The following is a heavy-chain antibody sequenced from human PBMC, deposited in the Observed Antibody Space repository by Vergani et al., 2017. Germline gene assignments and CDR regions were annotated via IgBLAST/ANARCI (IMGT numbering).Heavy chain of an antibody. CDR2: IKQDGSEK. Sequence: EVQLVESGGGLVQPGGSLRLSCAASGFTFSSYWMSWVRQAPGKGLEWVANIKQDGSEKYYVDSVKGRFTISRDNAKNSLYLQMNSLRAEDTAVYYCARDRIEDSSSWSFYYYYYGMDVWGQGTTVTVSS. D-gene: IGHD6-13*01. V-gene: IGHV3-7*01. J-gene: IGHJ6*02. CDR1: GFTFSSYW. CDR3: ARDRIEDSSSWSFYYYYYGMDV.